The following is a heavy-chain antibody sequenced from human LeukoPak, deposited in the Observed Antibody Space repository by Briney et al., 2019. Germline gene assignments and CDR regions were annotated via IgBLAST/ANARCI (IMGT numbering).Heavy chain of an antibody. CDR3: ARVSGSYANWFDP. CDR2: IIPIFGTA. CDR1: GGTFSSYA. Sequence: WASVKVSCKASGGTFSSYAISWVRQAPGQGLEWMGGIIPIFGTANYAQKFQGRVTITTDESTSTAYMELSSLRSEDTAVYYCARVSGSYANWFDPWGQGTLVTVSS. V-gene: IGHV1-69*05. J-gene: IGHJ5*02. D-gene: IGHD1-26*01.